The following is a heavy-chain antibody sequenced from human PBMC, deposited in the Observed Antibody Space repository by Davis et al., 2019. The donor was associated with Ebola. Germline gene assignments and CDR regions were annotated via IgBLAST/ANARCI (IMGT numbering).Heavy chain of an antibody. D-gene: IGHD3-3*01. J-gene: IGHJ4*02. CDR3: ARVSYDFWSGYDY. CDR2: ISADNDNT. CDR1: GDTLTSYA. V-gene: IGHV1-18*01. Sequence: AASVKVSCKAVGDTLTSYAMTWVRQVPGQGLEWMGRISADNDNTKYTQKLQGRVTMTTDTSTSTAYLELRSLRSDDTAVYYCARVSYDFWSGYDYWGQGTLVTVSS.